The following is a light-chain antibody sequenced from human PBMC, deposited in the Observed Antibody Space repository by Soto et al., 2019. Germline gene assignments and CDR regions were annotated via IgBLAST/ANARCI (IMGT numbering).Light chain of an antibody. J-gene: IGLJ2*01. CDR1: SSDVGDYKY. CDR2: DVS. V-gene: IGLV2-14*03. CDR3: CSYSTSGTLVI. Sequence: QSALTQPASVSGSPGQSITISCTGTSSDVGDYKYVSWYQQHPGKAPKLLIYDVSNRPSGVSDRFSGSKSANTASLTISGLQAEDEAAYYCCSYSTSGTLVIFGGGTKVTVL.